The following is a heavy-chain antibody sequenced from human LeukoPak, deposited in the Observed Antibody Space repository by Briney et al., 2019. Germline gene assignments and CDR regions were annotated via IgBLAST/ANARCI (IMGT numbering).Heavy chain of an antibody. V-gene: IGHV3-21*01. CDR3: ARDPGLAHYFDY. J-gene: IGHJ4*02. CDR2: ISSSSSYI. Sequence: GGSLRLSCAASGFTFSSYSMNWVRQAPGKGLEWVSSISSSSSYIYYADSVRGRFTISRDNAKNSLYLQMNSLRAEDTAVYYCARDPGLAHYFDYWGQGTLVTVSS. CDR1: GFTFSSYS.